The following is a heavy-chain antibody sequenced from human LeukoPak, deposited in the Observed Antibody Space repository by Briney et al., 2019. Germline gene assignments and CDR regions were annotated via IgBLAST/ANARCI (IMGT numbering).Heavy chain of an antibody. CDR2: INPNSGGT. V-gene: IGHV1-2*02. D-gene: IGHD1-26*01. CDR3: ARPYFQWELRY. Sequence: GASVKVSCKASGYSFQDYSFNWVRQAPGQGLEWMGWINPNSGGTNYAQKFQGRVTMTRDTSISTVYMEMSRLRYGDTAVYYCARPYFQWELRYWGPGTLVTVSS. CDR1: GYSFQDYS. J-gene: IGHJ4*02.